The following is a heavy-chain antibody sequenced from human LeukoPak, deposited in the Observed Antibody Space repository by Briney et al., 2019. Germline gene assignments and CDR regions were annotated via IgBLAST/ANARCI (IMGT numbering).Heavy chain of an antibody. CDR3: ARGSYGSGSYPYYGMDV. J-gene: IGHJ6*02. Sequence: SEALSLTCAVYGGSFSGYYWSWIRQPPGKGLEWIGEINHSGSTNYNPSLKSRVTISVDTSKNQFSLKLSSVTAADTAVYYCARGSYGSGSYPYYGMDVWGQGTTVTVSS. D-gene: IGHD3-10*01. CDR2: INHSGST. V-gene: IGHV4-34*01. CDR1: GGSFSGYY.